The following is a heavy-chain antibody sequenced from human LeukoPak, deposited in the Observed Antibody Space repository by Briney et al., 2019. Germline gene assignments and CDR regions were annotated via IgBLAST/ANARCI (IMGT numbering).Heavy chain of an antibody. J-gene: IGHJ4*02. V-gene: IGHV3-7*01. Sequence: GGSLRLSCVVSGLRFSLYGMSWVRQAPGKGLEWVASIKNDGSEKYYVDSVRGRYTISRDNTKNSLYLQMSSLRAEDTAVYYCATDRGWRTSGYYLYYFEYWGQGTLVTFSS. CDR2: IKNDGSEK. CDR1: GLRFSLYG. D-gene: IGHD3-3*01. CDR3: ATDRGWRTSGYYLYYFEY.